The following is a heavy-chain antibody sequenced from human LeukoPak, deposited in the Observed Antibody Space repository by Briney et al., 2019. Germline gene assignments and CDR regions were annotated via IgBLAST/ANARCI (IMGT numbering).Heavy chain of an antibody. D-gene: IGHD2-2*02. CDR1: GFTFSSYA. CDR3: ARDFMGYCSSTSCYNPNFDY. Sequence: PGRSPRLSCAASGFTFSSYAMHWVRQAPGKGLEWVAVISYDGSNKYYADSVKGRFTISRDNSKNTLYLQMNSLRAEDTAVYYCARDFMGYCSSTSCYNPNFDYWGQGTLVTVSS. J-gene: IGHJ4*02. V-gene: IGHV3-30-3*01. CDR2: ISYDGSNK.